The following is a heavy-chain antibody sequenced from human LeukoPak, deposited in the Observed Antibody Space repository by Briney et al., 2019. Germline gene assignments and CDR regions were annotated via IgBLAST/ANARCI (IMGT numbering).Heavy chain of an antibody. CDR2: INPNSGGT. CDR3: ASGSRIAAAGTWRKAAPAN. Sequence: ASVKVSCKASGYTFTGYYMHWVRQARGQGLEWMGWINPNSGGTNYAQKFQGRVTMTRDTSISTAYMELSRLRSDDTAVYYCASGSRIAAAGTWRKAAPANWGQGTLVTVSS. CDR1: GYTFTGYY. D-gene: IGHD6-13*01. J-gene: IGHJ4*02. V-gene: IGHV1-2*02.